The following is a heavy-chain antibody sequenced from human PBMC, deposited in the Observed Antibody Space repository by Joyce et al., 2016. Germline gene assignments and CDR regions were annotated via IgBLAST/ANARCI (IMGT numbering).Heavy chain of an antibody. D-gene: IGHD6-25*01. CDR3: AKVTGYSRDYDPHYGLDV. CDR1: GASISSGSYF. CDR2: QHTSGNT. V-gene: IGHV4-61*02. J-gene: IGHJ6*02. Sequence: QVQLQESGPGLVKPLQTLSLTCTVSGASISSGSYFWTWIRQPAGKGLEGIGRQHTSGNTNCNPAVEGQVTIELPGSRNQFSLKLTSVTAADTGVYYCAKVTGYSRDYDPHYGLDVWGQGTTVTVSS.